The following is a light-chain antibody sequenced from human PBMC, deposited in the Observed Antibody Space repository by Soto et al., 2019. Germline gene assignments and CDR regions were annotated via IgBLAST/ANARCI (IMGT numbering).Light chain of an antibody. J-gene: IGKJ1*01. CDR3: QQANSLPPT. CDR1: QGISTW. CDR2: AAS. Sequence: DIQMTQSPSSVSASVGDRGTITCRASQGISTWFAWYQQKPGEAPKLLVSAASSLQGGVPSRFSGSGSATDFTLTLSSLQPEDFATYFCQQANSLPPTFGQGTKVEV. V-gene: IGKV1-12*01.